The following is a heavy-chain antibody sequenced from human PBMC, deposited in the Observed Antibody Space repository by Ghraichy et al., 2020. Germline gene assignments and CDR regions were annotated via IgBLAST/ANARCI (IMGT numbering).Heavy chain of an antibody. CDR3: AKDIAAAGPRKIAVAGISFEGE. CDR1: GFTFSSYA. D-gene: IGHD6-19*01. CDR2: ISGSGGST. V-gene: IGHV3-23*01. J-gene: IGHJ4*02. Sequence: GGSLRLSCAASGFTFSSYAMSWVRQAPGKGLEWVSAISGSGGSTYYADSVKGRLTISRDNSKNTLYLQMNSLRAEDTAVYYCAKDIAAAGPRKIAVAGISFEGEWGQGTLVTVSS.